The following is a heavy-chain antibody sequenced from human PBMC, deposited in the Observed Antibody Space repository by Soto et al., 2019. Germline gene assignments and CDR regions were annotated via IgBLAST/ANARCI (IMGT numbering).Heavy chain of an antibody. D-gene: IGHD6-19*01. J-gene: IGHJ4*02. CDR1: RFTFSRYE. CDR3: ARDRGYTSGSYGGAFDF. CDR2: ISNSGTSI. V-gene: IGHV3-48*03. Sequence: EVQLVESGGGLVQPGGSLRLSCAASRFTFSRYEMNWVRQAPGKGLEWVASISNSGTSIYYADSVKGRFSISRDNDKNSVYLAMNSLRVDDTAVYYCARDRGYTSGSYGGAFDFWGQGTLVTVSS.